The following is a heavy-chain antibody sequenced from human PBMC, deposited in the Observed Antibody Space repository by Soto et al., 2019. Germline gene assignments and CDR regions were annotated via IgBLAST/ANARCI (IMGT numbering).Heavy chain of an antibody. J-gene: IGHJ6*02. CDR1: GYTFTSYG. CDR2: ISAYNGNT. V-gene: IGHV1-18*01. CDR3: ATELGINTFSDPGVISYYYYGMDV. Sequence: QVQLVQSGAEVKKPGASVKVSCKASGYTFTSYGISWVRQAPGQGLEWMGWISAYNGNTNYAQKLQGRVTMTTDTSTSTAYMELRSLRSDDTAVYYCATELGINTFSDPGVISYYYYGMDVWGQGTTVTVSS. D-gene: IGHD3-16*02.